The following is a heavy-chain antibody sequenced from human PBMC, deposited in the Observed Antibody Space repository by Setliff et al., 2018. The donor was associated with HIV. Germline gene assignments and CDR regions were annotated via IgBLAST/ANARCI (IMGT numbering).Heavy chain of an antibody. CDR3: ARGRLYNNALDY. J-gene: IGHJ4*02. CDR1: GFTVSTYY. V-gene: IGHV3-66*02. D-gene: IGHD3-10*01. CDR2: IYSGGDT. Sequence: GESLKISCAASGFTVSTYYMSWVRQAPGKGLEWISTIYSGGDTYHADSVKGRVTLSRDNSKNTLYLQMNSLRPEDTAVYYCARGRLYNNALDYWGQGTLVTVSS.